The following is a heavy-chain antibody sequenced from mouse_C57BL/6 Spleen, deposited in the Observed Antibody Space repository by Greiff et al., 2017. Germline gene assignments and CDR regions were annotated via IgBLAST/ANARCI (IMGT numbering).Heavy chain of an antibody. V-gene: IGHV2-5*01. CDR2: IWRGGST. CDR3: AKREGDYDGAWFAY. D-gene: IGHD2-4*01. J-gene: IGHJ3*01. CDR1: GFSLTSYG. Sequence: QVQLKESGPGLVQPSQSLSITCTVSGFSLTSYGVHWVRQSPGKGLEWLGVIWRGGSTDYNAAFMSRLSITKDNSKSQVFLKMNSLQADDTAIYYCAKREGDYDGAWFAYWGQGTLVTVSA.